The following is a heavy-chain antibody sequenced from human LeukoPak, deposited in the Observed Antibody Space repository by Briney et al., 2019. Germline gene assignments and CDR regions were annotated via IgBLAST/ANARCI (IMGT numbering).Heavy chain of an antibody. J-gene: IGHJ3*02. Sequence: GASVRVSCKASGGAFGRYSINWVRQAPGQGLEWMGIINPSGGSTSYAQKFQGRVTMTRDTSTSTVYMELSSLRSEDTAVYYCARVYSGYDIEAFDIWGQGTMVTVSS. V-gene: IGHV1-46*01. CDR2: INPSGGST. CDR3: ARVYSGYDIEAFDI. D-gene: IGHD5-12*01. CDR1: GGAFGRYS.